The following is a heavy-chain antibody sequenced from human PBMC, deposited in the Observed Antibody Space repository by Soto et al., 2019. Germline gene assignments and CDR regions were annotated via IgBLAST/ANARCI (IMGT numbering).Heavy chain of an antibody. D-gene: IGHD2-2*01. CDR3: ARASRTSDIPTFDY. V-gene: IGHV1-69*02. Sequence: ASVKVSCKASGGTFGSYTISWVRQAPGQGLEWMGRIIPILGIANYAQKFQGRVTITADKSTSTAYMELSSLRSEDTAVYYCARASRTSDIPTFDYWGQGTLVTVSS. CDR1: GGTFGSYT. J-gene: IGHJ4*02. CDR2: IIPILGIA.